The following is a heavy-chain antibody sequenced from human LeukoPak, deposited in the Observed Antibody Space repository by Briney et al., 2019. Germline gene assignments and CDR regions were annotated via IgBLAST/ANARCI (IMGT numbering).Heavy chain of an antibody. CDR1: GFTFSSYD. V-gene: IGHV3-13*01. D-gene: IGHD5-18*01. CDR2: IGTAGDT. CDR3: ARDKNSYGLDY. J-gene: IGHJ4*02. Sequence: GGSLRLSCAASGFTFSSYDMHWVRQATGKGLEWVSAIGTAGDTYYPGSVKGRFTISRENAKNSLYLQMNSLRAGDTAVYYSARDKNSYGLDYWGQGTLVTVSS.